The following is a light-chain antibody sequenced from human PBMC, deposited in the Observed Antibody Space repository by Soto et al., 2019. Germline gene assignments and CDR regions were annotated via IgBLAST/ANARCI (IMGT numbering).Light chain of an antibody. Sequence: DIQMTQSPFSLSAPVGDRVTINCRTSQSISNYLNWYHQKQGKAPKLLIYAASTLQSGVPSRFSGSGSGTDFTLTISSLQPEDSATYYCQQSYGTPIIFGQGTRLE. CDR3: QQSYGTPII. J-gene: IGKJ5*01. CDR1: QSISNY. V-gene: IGKV1-39*01. CDR2: AAS.